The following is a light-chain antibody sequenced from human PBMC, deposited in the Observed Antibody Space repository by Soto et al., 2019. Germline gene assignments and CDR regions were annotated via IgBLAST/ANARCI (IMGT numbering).Light chain of an antibody. V-gene: IGKV3D-20*01. CDR1: PSVSSSY. CDR3: QKRGDAQIT. Sequence: IVCTPSPATLSLSPGASATLSGGASPSVSSSYLACYQLKPGLAPRLLIYDASSRATGIPDRFSGSGSGTDFSLTIRRMETEDLAVYYCQKRGDAQITFGQGTRLEIK. J-gene: IGKJ5*01. CDR2: DAS.